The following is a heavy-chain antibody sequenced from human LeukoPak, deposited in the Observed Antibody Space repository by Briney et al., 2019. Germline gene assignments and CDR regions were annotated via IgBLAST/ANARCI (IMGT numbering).Heavy chain of an antibody. V-gene: IGHV3-21*01. CDR2: ISSSISYI. CDR1: GFTFSIYS. J-gene: IGHJ3*02. D-gene: IGHD4-23*01. Sequence: GGSLRLSCAASGFTFSIYSMNWVRQAPGKGLEWVSSISSSISYIYYADSVKGRFTISRDNAKNSLYLQMNSLRAEDTAVYYCARVRWDDAFDIWGQGTMVTVSS. CDR3: ARVRWDDAFDI.